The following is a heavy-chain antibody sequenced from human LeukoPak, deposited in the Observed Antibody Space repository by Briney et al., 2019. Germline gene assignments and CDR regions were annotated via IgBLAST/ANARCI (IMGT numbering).Heavy chain of an antibody. CDR2: FYSGGST. D-gene: IGHD6-13*01. J-gene: IGHJ4*02. Sequence: SETLSLTCTVSGGSISSYYWSWIRQPAGKGLEWIGRFYSGGSTDYNPPLKSRVTISVDTSKNQFSLKLSSVTAADTAVYYCARHFGGGSWYVFDYWGQGTLVTVSS. CDR1: GGSISSYY. CDR3: ARHFGGGSWYVFDY. V-gene: IGHV4-4*07.